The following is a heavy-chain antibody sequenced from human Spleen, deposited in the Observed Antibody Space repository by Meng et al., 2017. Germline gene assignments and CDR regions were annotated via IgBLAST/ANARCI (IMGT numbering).Heavy chain of an antibody. V-gene: IGHV3-23*01. CDR3: AKDLGYLPDY. J-gene: IGHJ4*02. Sequence: GESLKISCAASRFTFSSYAMSWVRQAPGKGLEWVSAISGSGGSTYYADSVKGRFTISRDNSKNTLYLQMNSLRAEDTAVYYCAKDLGYLPDYWGQGTLVTVSS. CDR2: ISGSGGST. D-gene: IGHD5-12*01. CDR1: RFTFSSYA.